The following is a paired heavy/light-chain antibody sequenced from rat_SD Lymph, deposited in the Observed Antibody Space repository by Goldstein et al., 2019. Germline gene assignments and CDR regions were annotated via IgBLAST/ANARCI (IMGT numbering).Light chain of an antibody. CDR2: GAT. V-gene: IGKV14S18*01. CDR1: QDIGNY. J-gene: IGKJ2-3*01. Sequence: DIQMTQSPSSLPASLGDRVTITCRASQDIGNYLRWFQQKPGKSPRLMIYGATNLAAGVPSRFSGSRSGSDYSLTINSLESEDMAIYYCLQHNEYPYTFGAGTKLELK. CDR3: LQHNEYPYT.
Heavy chain of an antibody. Sequence: EVQLVETGGGLVQPGKSLKLTCATSGFTFSTAWMHWVRQSPEKRLEWIARIKDKSNNYATDYVESVKGRFTISRDDSKSSVYLQMNSLKEEDTATYYCMRVYGGPYWYFDFWGPGTMVTVSS. CDR2: IKDKSNNYAT. CDR3: MRVYGGPYWYFDF. D-gene: IGHD1-11*01. J-gene: IGHJ1*01. V-gene: IGHV6-13*01. CDR1: GFTFSTAW.